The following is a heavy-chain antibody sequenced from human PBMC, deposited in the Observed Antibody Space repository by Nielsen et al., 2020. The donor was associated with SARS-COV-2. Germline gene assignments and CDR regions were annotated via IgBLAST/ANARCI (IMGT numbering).Heavy chain of an antibody. D-gene: IGHD5-18*01. CDR1: GFTFSTYA. V-gene: IGHV3-23*01. Sequence: RGSLRLSCAASGFTFSTYAMSWVRQTPGKGLEWVSAISGSGGNTYYADSVKGRFTISRDNSKNTVYLQMNSLRAEDTAVYYCAKRVDTSMVIGPFDIWGQGTMVTVSS. CDR2: ISGSGGNT. CDR3: AKRVDTSMVIGPFDI. J-gene: IGHJ3*02.